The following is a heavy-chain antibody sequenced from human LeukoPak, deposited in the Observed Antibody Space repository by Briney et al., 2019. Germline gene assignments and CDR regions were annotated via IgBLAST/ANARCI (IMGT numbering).Heavy chain of an antibody. J-gene: IGHJ3*02. V-gene: IGHV1-2*02. Sequence: ASVKVSCKASGYTFTSYGISWVRQAPGQGLEWMGWINPNSGGTNYAQKFQGRVTMTRDTSISTAYMELSRLRSDDTAVYYCAREGTTLAFDIWGQGTMVTVSS. CDR1: GYTFTSYG. D-gene: IGHD4-17*01. CDR3: AREGTTLAFDI. CDR2: INPNSGGT.